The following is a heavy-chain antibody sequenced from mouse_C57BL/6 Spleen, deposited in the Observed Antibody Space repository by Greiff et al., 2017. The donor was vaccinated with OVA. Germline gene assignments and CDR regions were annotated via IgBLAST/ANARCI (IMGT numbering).Heavy chain of an antibody. J-gene: IGHJ4*01. Sequence: QVQLKESGPGLVQPSQSLSITCTVSGFSLTSYGVHWVRQSPGKGLEWLGVIWSGGSTDYNAAFISRLSISKDNSKSQVFFKMNSLQADDTAIYYCARNYPNWDGAPYAMDYWGQGTSVTVSS. V-gene: IGHV2-2*01. CDR3: ARNYPNWDGAPYAMDY. CDR1: GFSLTSYG. D-gene: IGHD4-1*01. CDR2: IWSGGST.